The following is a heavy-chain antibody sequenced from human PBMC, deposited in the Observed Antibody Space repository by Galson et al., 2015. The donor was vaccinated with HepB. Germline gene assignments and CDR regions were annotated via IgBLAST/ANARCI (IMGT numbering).Heavy chain of an antibody. D-gene: IGHD5-12*01. CDR2: MRFDGSYK. Sequence: SLRLSCAASGLSLSNYDMHWVRQAPGKGLEWVAFMRFDGSYKFYAESVKGRFTVSRDNSKNTLFLQMNSLRPEDTAVYYCAKLSIEWRRFANNDYWGQRTLVAVSS. V-gene: IGHV3-30*02. CDR1: GLSLSNYD. CDR3: AKLSIEWRRFANNDY. J-gene: IGHJ4*02.